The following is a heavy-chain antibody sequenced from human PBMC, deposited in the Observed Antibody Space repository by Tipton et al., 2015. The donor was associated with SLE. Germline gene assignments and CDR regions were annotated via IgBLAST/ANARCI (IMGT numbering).Heavy chain of an antibody. V-gene: IGHV4-59*08. Sequence: TLSLTCTVSGASVSSFCWNWIRQSPGKGLEWIACVCNSVSTNYDPSLKSRVTISADTSKNQISLMLSSVTAADTAVYYCARLRGYYDGTPFPPWNFDLWGRGTQVTVSS. CDR1: GASVSSFC. J-gene: IGHJ2*01. CDR3: ARLRGYYDGTPFPPWNFDL. D-gene: IGHD3-16*01. CDR2: VCNSVST.